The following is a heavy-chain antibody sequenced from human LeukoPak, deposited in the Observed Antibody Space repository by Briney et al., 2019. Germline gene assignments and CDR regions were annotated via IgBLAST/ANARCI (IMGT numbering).Heavy chain of an antibody. CDR3: ARVATKFQMLYPDF. J-gene: IGHJ4*02. CDR1: GYTFTGYY. Sequence: ASVKVSCKTSGYTFTGYYVHWVRQAPGQGLEWMGWVNPYIGDINYAQRFQGRVSMTRDTSISTAYLELRSDDTSVYYCARVATKFQMLYPDFWGQGSLVTVSS. CDR2: VNPYIGDI. D-gene: IGHD3-16*02. V-gene: IGHV1-2*02.